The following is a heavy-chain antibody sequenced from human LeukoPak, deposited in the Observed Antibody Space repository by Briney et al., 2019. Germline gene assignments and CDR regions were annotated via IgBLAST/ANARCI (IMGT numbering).Heavy chain of an antibody. D-gene: IGHD3-3*01. Sequence: PSETLSLTCAVYGGSFSGYYWSWIRQPPGKGLEWIGEINHSGSTNYNPSLKSRVTISVDTSKNQFSLKLSSVTAADTAVYYCASGVTIFGVVRSPPLFDYWGQGTLVTVSS. CDR1: GGSFSGYY. CDR2: INHSGST. V-gene: IGHV4-34*01. CDR3: ASGVTIFGVVRSPPLFDY. J-gene: IGHJ4*02.